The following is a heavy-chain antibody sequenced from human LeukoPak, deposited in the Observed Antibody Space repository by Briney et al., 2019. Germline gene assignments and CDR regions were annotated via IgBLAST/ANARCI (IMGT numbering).Heavy chain of an antibody. V-gene: IGHV3-9*01. J-gene: IGHJ3*02. D-gene: IGHD2-15*01. CDR2: ISWNSGSI. CDR1: GFTFDDYA. Sequence: GGSLRLSCAASGFTFDDYAMHWVRQAPGKGLEWVSGISWNSGSIGYADSVKGRFTISRDNAKNSLYLQMNSLRAEDTALYYCAKDTLLGAFDIWGQGTMVTVSS. CDR3: AKDTLLGAFDI.